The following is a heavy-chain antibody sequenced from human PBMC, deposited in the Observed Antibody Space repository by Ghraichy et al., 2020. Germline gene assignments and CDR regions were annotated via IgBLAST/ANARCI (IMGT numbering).Heavy chain of an antibody. D-gene: IGHD4-17*01. CDR1: GFTVSSNY. CDR3: ATGTQTTVTIFDY. CDR2: IFSGGST. V-gene: IGHV3-53*04. J-gene: IGHJ4*02. Sequence: GGSLRLSCAASGFTVSSNYVSWVRQTPGKGLEWVSVIFSGGSTYYAASVKGRLTISRHNSKNTLYLQMNSLRAEDTAVYYCATGTQTTVTIFDYWGQGTLVTVSP.